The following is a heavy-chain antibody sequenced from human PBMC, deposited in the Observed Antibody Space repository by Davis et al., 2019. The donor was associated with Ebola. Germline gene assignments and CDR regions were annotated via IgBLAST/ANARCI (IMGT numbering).Heavy chain of an antibody. J-gene: IGHJ4*02. CDR3: GVQGDY. Sequence: GGSLRLSCAASGFTFSNYAMSWVRQAPGKGLEWVSVIYNGGRTFYADSLKGRFTISRHNLKNMLYLQMNSLRPEDTAVYYCGVQGDYWGQGTLVTVSS. CDR2: IYNGGRT. CDR1: GFTFSNYA. V-gene: IGHV3-53*04.